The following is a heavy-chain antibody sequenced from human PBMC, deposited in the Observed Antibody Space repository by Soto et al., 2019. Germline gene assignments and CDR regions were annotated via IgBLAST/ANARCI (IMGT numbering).Heavy chain of an antibody. Sequence: QVQLQESGPGLVKPSGTLSLTCAVSGGSISTSNWWSWVRQPPGKGLEWIGEVYRTGSTNYNPSLGRRLTISVDTSKNQFSLKLTSVPAADTAVYYCARARATIAAAAIFDCWGQGTLVTVSS. V-gene: IGHV4-4*02. J-gene: IGHJ4*02. CDR1: GGSISTSNW. CDR2: VYRTGST. CDR3: ARARATIAAAAIFDC. D-gene: IGHD6-13*01.